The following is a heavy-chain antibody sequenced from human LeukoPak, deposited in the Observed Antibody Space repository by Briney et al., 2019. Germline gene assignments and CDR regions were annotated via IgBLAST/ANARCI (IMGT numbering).Heavy chain of an antibody. D-gene: IGHD3-10*01. Sequence: SETLSLTCTVSGGSISSHYWSWIRQPPGKGLEWIGYMSNSGSTNYNPSLKSRVTISVDTSKNQFSLKLSSVTAADTAMNYCARAGTMVRGLYYFYMDVWGKGTTVTVSS. CDR1: GGSISSHY. CDR2: MSNSGST. CDR3: ARAGTMVRGLYYFYMDV. V-gene: IGHV4-59*11. J-gene: IGHJ6*03.